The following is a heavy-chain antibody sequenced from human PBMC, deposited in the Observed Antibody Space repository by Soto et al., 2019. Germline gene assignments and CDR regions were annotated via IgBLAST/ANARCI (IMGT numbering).Heavy chain of an antibody. D-gene: IGHD3-10*01. J-gene: IGHJ6*02. CDR2: MYKTGET. CDR1: GGSVSTGMKY. Sequence: LSLTCTVSGGSVSTGMKYWGWVRQPPGKALEFIGYMYKTGETLLNSSLKSRVTLSMETSKNQFSLTLSSVTAADTAVYFCMKAHESGDFLGMSVWGPGTTVTVSS. V-gene: IGHV4-61*01. CDR3: MKAHESGDFLGMSV.